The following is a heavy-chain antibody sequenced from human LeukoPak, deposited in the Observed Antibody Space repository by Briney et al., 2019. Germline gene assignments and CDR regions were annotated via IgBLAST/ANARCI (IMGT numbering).Heavy chain of an antibody. Sequence: GGSLRLSCAASGFTFSSYSMNWVRQAPGKGLEWVANIKQDGSEKYYVDSVKGRFTISRDNAKNSLYLQMNSLRAEDTAVYYCARELVVPAAVTGDYWGQGTLVTVSS. D-gene: IGHD2-2*01. CDR1: GFTFSSYS. J-gene: IGHJ4*02. CDR2: IKQDGSEK. V-gene: IGHV3-7*03. CDR3: ARELVVPAAVTGDY.